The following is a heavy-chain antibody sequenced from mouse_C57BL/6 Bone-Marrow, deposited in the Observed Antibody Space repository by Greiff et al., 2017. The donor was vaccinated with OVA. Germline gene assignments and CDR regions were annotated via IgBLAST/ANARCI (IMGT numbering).Heavy chain of an antibody. Sequence: VQLQQPGAELVRPGSSVKLSCKASGYTFTSYWLHWVKQRPIQGLEWIGNIDPSDSETHYNQKFKDKATLTVDKSSSTAYMQISSLTSEDSAVYYCARRRELRLRGWYYFDYWGQGTTPTVSS. D-gene: IGHD3-2*02. CDR2: IDPSDSET. V-gene: IGHV1-52*01. CDR3: ARRRELRLRGWYYFDY. J-gene: IGHJ2*01. CDR1: GYTFTSYW.